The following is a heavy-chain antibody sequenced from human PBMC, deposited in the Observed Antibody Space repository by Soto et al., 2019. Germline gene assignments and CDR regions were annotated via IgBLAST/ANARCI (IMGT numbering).Heavy chain of an antibody. CDR2: IYSGGTT. CDR1: GFTVSSNY. CDR3: ARNGDSSDYRGWFDP. Sequence: EVQLVESGGGLVQPGGSLRLSCAASGFTVSSNYMSWVRQAPGKGLEWVSVIYSGGTTYYADYVKGRFTISRDNSKNTRYLQMNSLRAEDTVVDYWARNGDSSDYRGWFDPWGQGALVSVSS. D-gene: IGHD3-22*01. J-gene: IGHJ5*02. V-gene: IGHV3-66*01.